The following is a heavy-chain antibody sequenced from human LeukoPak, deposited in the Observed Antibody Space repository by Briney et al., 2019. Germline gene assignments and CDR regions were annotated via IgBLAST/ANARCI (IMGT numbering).Heavy chain of an antibody. CDR2: ISAYNGNT. J-gene: IGHJ5*02. V-gene: IGHV1-18*04. Sequence: ASVKVSCKASGYTFTGYYMHWVRQAPGQGLEWMGWISAYNGNTNYAQKLQGRVTTTTDTSTSTAYMELRSLRSDDTAVYYCARVKGQQLVENWFDPWGQGTLVTVSS. D-gene: IGHD6-13*01. CDR3: ARVKGQQLVENWFDP. CDR1: GYTFTGYY.